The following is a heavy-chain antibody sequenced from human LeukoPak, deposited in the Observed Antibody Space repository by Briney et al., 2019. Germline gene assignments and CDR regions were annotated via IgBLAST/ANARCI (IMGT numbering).Heavy chain of an antibody. CDR1: GGSISSYY. CDR2: IYYSGST. V-gene: IGHV4-59*01. Sequence: PSETLSLTCTVSGGSISSYYWSWIRQPPGKGLEWIGYIYYSGSTNYNPSLKSRVTISVDTSKNQFSLKLSSVTAADTAVYYCAGDNGSSEWAWFDPWGQGTLVTVSS. D-gene: IGHD6-13*01. CDR3: AGDNGSSEWAWFDP. J-gene: IGHJ5*02.